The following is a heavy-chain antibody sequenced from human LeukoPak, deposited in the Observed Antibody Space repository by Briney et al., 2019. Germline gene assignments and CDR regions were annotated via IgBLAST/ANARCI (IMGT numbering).Heavy chain of an antibody. CDR3: AKVGRGIVATSREFDY. Sequence: GGSLRLSCAASGFTFSSYAMSWVRQAPGKGLEWVSAISGSGGSTNYADSVKGRFTISRDNSKNTLYLQMNSLRAEDTAVYYCAKVGRGIVATSREFDYWGQGTLVTVPS. J-gene: IGHJ4*02. V-gene: IGHV3-23*01. D-gene: IGHD5-12*01. CDR1: GFTFSSYA. CDR2: ISGSGGST.